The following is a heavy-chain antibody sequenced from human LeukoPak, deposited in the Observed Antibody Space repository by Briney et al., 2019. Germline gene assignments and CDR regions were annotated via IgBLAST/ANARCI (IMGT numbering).Heavy chain of an antibody. J-gene: IGHJ3*02. Sequence: EGSLRLSCAASGFTFDNYGIGWVRQAPGKGLEWVSGISGSGGRTYYADSVKGRFTISRDNSKNTLFLQLNSLGDEDTATYYCAIPTCSGSGYCSTSDPFHTWGQGTMVTVSS. D-gene: IGHD2-2*03. CDR3: AIPTCSGSGYCSTSDPFHT. V-gene: IGHV3-23*01. CDR1: GFTFDNYG. CDR2: ISGSGGRT.